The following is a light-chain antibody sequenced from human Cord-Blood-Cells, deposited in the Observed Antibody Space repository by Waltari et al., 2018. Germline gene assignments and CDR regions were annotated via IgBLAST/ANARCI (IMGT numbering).Light chain of an antibody. J-gene: IGLJ1*01. CDR3: SSYTSSSTYV. Sequence: QSALTQPASVSGSPGQSITISCTGTSSDVGGYNYVSWYQQHPGKAPKLMLYDVSNRPSGVSNRFPGSKSANTAPLTISGLQAENEADCYCSSYTSSSTYVFGTGTKFTV. CDR2: DVS. CDR1: SSDVGGYNY. V-gene: IGLV2-14*01.